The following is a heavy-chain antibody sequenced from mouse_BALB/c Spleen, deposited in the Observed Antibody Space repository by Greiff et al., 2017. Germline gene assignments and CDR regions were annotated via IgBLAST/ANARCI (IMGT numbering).Heavy chain of an antibody. D-gene: IGHD3-3*01. CDR1: GFTFSSFG. CDR2: ISSGSSTI. Sequence: EVMLVESGGGLVQPGGSRKLSCAASGFTFSSFGMHWVRQAPEKGLEWVAYISSGSSTIYYADTVKGRFTISRDNPKNTLFLQMTSLRSEDTAMYYCARLRGTDYYAMDYWGQGTSVTVSS. CDR3: ARLRGTDYYAMDY. J-gene: IGHJ4*01. V-gene: IGHV5-17*02.